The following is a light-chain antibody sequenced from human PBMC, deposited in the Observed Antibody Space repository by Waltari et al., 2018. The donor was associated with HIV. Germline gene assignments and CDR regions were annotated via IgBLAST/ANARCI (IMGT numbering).Light chain of an antibody. Sequence: DIVMTQSPDSLTVSLGERATINCKSSQSVLYSSSNKNSLAWYQQKPGQPPTLLIYWASTREPGVPDRFSGSGSGTVFTLTISSLQAEDVAVYYCQQYYNTPYTFGQGTKLEIK. V-gene: IGKV4-1*01. CDR3: QQYYNTPYT. CDR1: QSVLYSSSNKNS. CDR2: WAS. J-gene: IGKJ2*01.